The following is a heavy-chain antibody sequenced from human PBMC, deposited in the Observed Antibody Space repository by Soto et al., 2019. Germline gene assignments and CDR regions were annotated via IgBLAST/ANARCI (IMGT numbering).Heavy chain of an antibody. CDR2: IYYSGST. V-gene: IGHV4-31*03. CDR1: GVSISSGGYY. CDR3: ARDLGIAAGTFYYGMDV. D-gene: IGHD6-13*01. Sequence: SETLSLTCTVSGVSISSGGYYWSWIRQHPGKGLEWIGYIYYSGSTYYNPSLKSRVTISVDTSKNQFSLKLSSVTAADTAVYYCARDLGIAAGTFYYGMDVWGQGTTVTVSS. J-gene: IGHJ6*02.